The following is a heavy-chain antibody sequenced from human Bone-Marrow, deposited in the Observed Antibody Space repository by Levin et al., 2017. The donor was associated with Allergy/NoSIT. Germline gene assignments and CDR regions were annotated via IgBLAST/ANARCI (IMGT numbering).Heavy chain of an antibody. J-gene: IGHJ3*02. D-gene: IGHD3-10*01. Sequence: KGLECVSTIGTAADTYYPDSVRGRFTITRDNAKNSLYLQMNGLSAGDTAVYYCARYNYAYNAFDIWGQGTMLTVSS. CDR2: IGTAADT. CDR3: ARYNYAYNAFDI. V-gene: IGHV3-13*01.